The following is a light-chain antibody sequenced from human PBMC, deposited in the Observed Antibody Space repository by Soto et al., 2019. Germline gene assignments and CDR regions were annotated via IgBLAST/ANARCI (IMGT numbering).Light chain of an antibody. Sequence: QLVLTQPPSASASLGASVKLTCTLSSGHNSYAITWHQQQPEKGPRYLMKLNSDGSHSKGDGIPDRFSGSSSGAERYLTITSLQSEDEAEYYCQIWSTDIRVFGGGTKHTVL. CDR3: QIWSTDIRV. V-gene: IGLV4-69*01. J-gene: IGLJ3*02. CDR1: SGHNSYA. CDR2: LNSDGSH.